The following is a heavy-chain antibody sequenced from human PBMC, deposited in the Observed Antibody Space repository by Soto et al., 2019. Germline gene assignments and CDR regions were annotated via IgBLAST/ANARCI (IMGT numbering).Heavy chain of an antibody. J-gene: IGHJ4*02. CDR1: GYTFSSYT. CDR3: ARADYGVDDY. Sequence: QLVQSGPEVKKPGASVKVSCKASGYTFSSYTISWVRQAPGQGLEWMGWISPYNGNTKYTQKLQGRLTMTTDTSSSTDYMELRSLRSDDTAVYYCARADYGVDDYWGQGTLVTVSS. V-gene: IGHV1-18*01. CDR2: ISPYNGNT. D-gene: IGHD3-16*01.